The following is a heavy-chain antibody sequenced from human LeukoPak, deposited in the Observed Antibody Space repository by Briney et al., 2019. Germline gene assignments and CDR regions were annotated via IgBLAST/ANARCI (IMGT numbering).Heavy chain of an antibody. J-gene: IGHJ4*02. CDR2: IYYSGST. V-gene: IGHV4-39*07. Sequence: PSETLSLTCTVSGGSISSSSYYWGWIRQPPGKGLEWIGSIYYSGSTYYNPSLKSRVTISVDTSKNQFSLKLTSVIAADTAVYYCVTYSTGWYYFDYWGQGTLVTVSS. CDR1: GGSISSSSYY. D-gene: IGHD6-19*01. CDR3: VTYSTGWYYFDY.